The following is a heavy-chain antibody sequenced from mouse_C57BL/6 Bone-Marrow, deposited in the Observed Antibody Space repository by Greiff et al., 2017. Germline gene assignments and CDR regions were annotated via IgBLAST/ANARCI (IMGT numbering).Heavy chain of an antibody. D-gene: IGHD1-1*01. CDR3: ARITTVVPYYYAMDY. CDR2: ISSGSSTI. Sequence: EVQGVESGGGLVKPGGSLKLSCAASGFTFSDYGMHWVRQAPEKGLEWVAYISSGSSTIYYADTVKGRFTISRDNAKNTLFLQMTSLRSEDTAMYYCARITTVVPYYYAMDYWGQGTSVTVSS. J-gene: IGHJ4*01. CDR1: GFTFSDYG. V-gene: IGHV5-17*01.